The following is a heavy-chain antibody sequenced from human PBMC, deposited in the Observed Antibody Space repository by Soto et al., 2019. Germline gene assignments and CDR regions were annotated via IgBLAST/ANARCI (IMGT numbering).Heavy chain of an antibody. V-gene: IGHV4-4*07. Sequence: SETLSLTCTVSGGSISGYYWNWIRQPAGKGLEWIGRIYGSGSTNYNPSLKSRVTMSVDTSRKQFSLRLSSVTAADTAIYYCARDFYDSSGFAQAYFDYWGRGTLVTVSS. CDR1: GGSISGYY. CDR2: IYGSGST. CDR3: ARDFYDSSGFAQAYFDY. D-gene: IGHD3-22*01. J-gene: IGHJ4*02.